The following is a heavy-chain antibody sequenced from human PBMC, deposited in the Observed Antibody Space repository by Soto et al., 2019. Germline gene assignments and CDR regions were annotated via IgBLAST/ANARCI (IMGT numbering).Heavy chain of an antibody. J-gene: IGHJ3*02. CDR3: AKDHCSSTSCYPQRRFDAFAI. CDR2: VSGSGGST. CDR1: GFTFSSYA. Sequence: GGSLRLSCAASGFTFSSYAMSWVRQAPGKGLEWVSAVSGSGGSTYYADSVKGRFTISRDNSKNTLYLQMNSLRAEDTAVYYCAKDHCSSTSCYPQRRFDAFAIWGQGTMVTVSS. D-gene: IGHD2-2*01. V-gene: IGHV3-23*01.